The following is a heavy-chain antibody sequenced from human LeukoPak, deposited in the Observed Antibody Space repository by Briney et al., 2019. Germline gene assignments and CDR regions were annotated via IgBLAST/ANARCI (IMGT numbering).Heavy chain of an antibody. Sequence: QPGGSLRLSCSASGFIFDSYAMHWVRKAPGKGLEWVAITSSDGRNKYHIDSVKGRFSISRDDSKNTVYLQMNSLRAEDTAVYYCARGGIRVSGIDEFDYWGQGTLVTVSS. J-gene: IGHJ4*02. CDR1: GFIFDSYA. CDR3: ARGGIRVSGIDEFDY. D-gene: IGHD6-19*01. V-gene: IGHV3-30*03. CDR2: TSSDGRNK.